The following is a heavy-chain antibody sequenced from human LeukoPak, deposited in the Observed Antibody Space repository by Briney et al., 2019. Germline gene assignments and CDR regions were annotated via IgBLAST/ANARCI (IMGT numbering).Heavy chain of an antibody. CDR1: GFTLSSYE. CDR2: ISSSGSTI. J-gene: IGHJ4*02. D-gene: IGHD3-9*01. CDR3: ARDGDGPSSGNYDILTGYSDY. Sequence: GGSLRLSCAASGFTLSSYEMNWVRQAPGKGLEWVSYISSSGSTIYYADSVKGRFTISRDNAKNSLYLQMNSLRAEDTAVYYCARDGDGPSSGNYDILTGYSDYWGQGTLVTVSS. V-gene: IGHV3-48*03.